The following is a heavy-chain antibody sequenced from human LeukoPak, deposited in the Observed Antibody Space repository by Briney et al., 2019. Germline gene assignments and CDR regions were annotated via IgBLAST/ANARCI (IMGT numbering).Heavy chain of an antibody. CDR1: GFTFGSYA. J-gene: IGHJ4*02. CDR3: AKDSGRYYDSSGWTNFDY. Sequence: PGGSLRLSCAASGFTFGSYAMSWVRQAPGKGLEWVSAISGSGGSTYYADSVKGRFTISRDNSKNTLYLQMNSLRAEDTAVYYCAKDSGRYYDSSGWTNFDYWGQGTLVTVSS. V-gene: IGHV3-23*01. CDR2: ISGSGGST. D-gene: IGHD3-22*01.